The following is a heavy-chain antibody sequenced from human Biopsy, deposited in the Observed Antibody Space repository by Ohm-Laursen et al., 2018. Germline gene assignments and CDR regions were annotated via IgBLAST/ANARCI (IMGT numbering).Heavy chain of an antibody. CDR1: GLRFSIYT. Sequence: SLRLSCSASGLRFSIYTMSWVRQAPGKGLEWVSAIGGSGSGTYYADSVKGRFTISRDDSKNTVYLQMNSLRVEDRAVYYCARPMSRVVAYGMDVWGQGTTVTVSS. D-gene: IGHD2-15*01. CDR3: ARPMSRVVAYGMDV. CDR2: IGGSGSGT. J-gene: IGHJ6*02. V-gene: IGHV3-23*01.